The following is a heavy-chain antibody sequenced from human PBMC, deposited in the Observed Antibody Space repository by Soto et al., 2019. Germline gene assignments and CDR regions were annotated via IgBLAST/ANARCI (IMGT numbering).Heavy chain of an antibody. D-gene: IGHD3-3*01. V-gene: IGHV3-15*07. J-gene: IGHJ5*02. CDR2: IKSHNNGGIT. Sequence: PGGSLRLSCAASGFTFAYAWLNWVRQAPGKGLEWVGRIKSHNNGGITDYAAPVKGRFTLSRDDSENTVSLQMNSLKIEDSGIYYCAKDGSDFWSGSNWFDPWGQGTLVTVSS. CDR1: GFTFAYAW. CDR3: AKDGSDFWSGSNWFDP.